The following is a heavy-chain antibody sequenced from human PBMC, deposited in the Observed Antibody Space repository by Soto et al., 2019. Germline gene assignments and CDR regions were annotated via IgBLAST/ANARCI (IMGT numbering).Heavy chain of an antibody. CDR3: ARDDYHYYDTGGYIY. Sequence: LRLSCAASGFTFSTYWMSWVRQAPGKGLEWVANIKQDGSEKYYVDSVKGRFTISRDNAKNSLYLQMNSLRAEDTAVYYCARDDYHYYDTGGYIYWGQGTLVTVSS. J-gene: IGHJ4*02. CDR2: IKQDGSEK. V-gene: IGHV3-7*01. D-gene: IGHD3-22*01. CDR1: GFTFSTYW.